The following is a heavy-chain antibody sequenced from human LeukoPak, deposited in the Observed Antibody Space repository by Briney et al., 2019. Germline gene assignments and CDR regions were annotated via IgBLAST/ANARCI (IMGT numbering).Heavy chain of an antibody. CDR3: ARDGFLGPVTAYLDY. CDR2: VANDGTST. Sequence: PGGSLRLSCAASGFTFSNYNMHWVRQVPGKGLVWVSRVANDGTSTTYADSVKGRFTTSRDNAKNTVYLQMDSLGAEDTAVYYCARDGFLGPVTAYLDYWGQGTLVTVSS. D-gene: IGHD2-21*02. CDR1: GFTFSNYN. V-gene: IGHV3-74*01. J-gene: IGHJ4*02.